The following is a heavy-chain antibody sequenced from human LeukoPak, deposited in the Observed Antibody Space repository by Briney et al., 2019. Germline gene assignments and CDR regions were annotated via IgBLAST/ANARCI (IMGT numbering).Heavy chain of an antibody. Sequence: GGSLRLSCAASGFTFSSYGMHWVRQAPGKGLEWVAFIRYDGSNKYYADSVKGRLTISRDNSKNTLYLQMNSLRAEDTAVYYCAKDQARIKSIVVVPAAKRGYFDYWGQGTLVTVSS. V-gene: IGHV3-30*02. CDR2: IRYDGSNK. CDR1: GFTFSSYG. J-gene: IGHJ4*02. CDR3: AKDQARIKSIVVVPAAKRGYFDY. D-gene: IGHD2-2*01.